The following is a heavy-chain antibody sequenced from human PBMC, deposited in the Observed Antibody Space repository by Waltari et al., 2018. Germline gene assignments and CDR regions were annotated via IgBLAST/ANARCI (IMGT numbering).Heavy chain of an antibody. Sequence: EVQLVGSGGHLIQPGGSLRLSCAASSFNVSSYYMNWVRQATGKGLEWVSILDNAGNTYYADSVKGRFTFSRDNSKNTLYLQMNSLRAEDTAVYYCARCNTKYGMDVWGQGMLVTVSS. CDR2: LDNAGNT. V-gene: IGHV3-53*01. CDR3: ARCNTKYGMDV. D-gene: IGHD3-10*01. CDR1: SFNVSSYY. J-gene: IGHJ6*02.